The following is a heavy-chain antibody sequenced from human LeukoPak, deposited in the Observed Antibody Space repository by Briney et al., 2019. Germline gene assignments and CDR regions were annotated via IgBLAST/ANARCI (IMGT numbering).Heavy chain of an antibody. J-gene: IGHJ4*02. V-gene: IGHV3-11*01. CDR1: GFTFTDYY. CDR2: ISSSGTTI. D-gene: IGHD3-22*01. CDR3: ARGSGYSPLFDC. Sequence: PGGSLRLSCAASGFTFTDYYMSWIRQAPGKGLEWVSYISSSGTTIYYADSVKGRFTISRDNARNSLYLQMNSLRADDTALYYCARGSGYSPLFDCWGQGTLVTVSS.